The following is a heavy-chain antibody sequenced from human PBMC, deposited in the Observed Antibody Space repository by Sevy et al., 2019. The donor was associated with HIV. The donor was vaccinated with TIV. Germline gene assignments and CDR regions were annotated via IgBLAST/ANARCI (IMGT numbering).Heavy chain of an antibody. J-gene: IGHJ4*02. D-gene: IGHD2-8*01. Sequence: GGSLRLSCAASGFTFSSYGMHWVRQAPGKGLEWVAVIWDDGSNKYYADSVKGRFTISRDNYKNTLYLQMNSLRAEDTVVYYCARAGCTNGVCYNGYIDYWGQGTLVTVSS. V-gene: IGHV3-33*01. CDR3: ARAGCTNGVCYNGYIDY. CDR1: GFTFSSYG. CDR2: IWDDGSNK.